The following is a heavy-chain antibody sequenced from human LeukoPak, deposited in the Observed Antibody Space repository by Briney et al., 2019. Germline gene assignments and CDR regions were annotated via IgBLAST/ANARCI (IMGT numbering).Heavy chain of an antibody. CDR1: GGTFSSYA. V-gene: IGHV1-69*13. Sequence: SVKVSCKASGGTFSSYAISWVRQAPGQGLEWMGGIIPIFGTANYAQKFQGRVTITADESTSTAYMELSSLRSEDTAVYYCARDGAVAGTGFDYWGQGTLVAVSS. D-gene: IGHD6-19*01. CDR3: ARDGAVAGTGFDY. CDR2: IIPIFGTA. J-gene: IGHJ4*02.